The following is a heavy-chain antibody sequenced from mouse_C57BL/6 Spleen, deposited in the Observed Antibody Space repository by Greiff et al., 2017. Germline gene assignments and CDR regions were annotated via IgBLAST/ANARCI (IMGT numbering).Heavy chain of an antibody. Sequence: QVQLQQPGAELVKPGASVKLSCKASGYTFTNYWMNWVKQRPGQGLEWIGMINPNSGSTNYNEKFKSKATLTVDKSSSTAYMQLSSLTSEDSAVYYCARHDSSGYFAWFAYWGPGTLVTVSA. J-gene: IGHJ3*01. CDR1: GYTFTNYW. D-gene: IGHD3-2*02. CDR3: ARHDSSGYFAWFAY. CDR2: INPNSGST. V-gene: IGHV1-64*01.